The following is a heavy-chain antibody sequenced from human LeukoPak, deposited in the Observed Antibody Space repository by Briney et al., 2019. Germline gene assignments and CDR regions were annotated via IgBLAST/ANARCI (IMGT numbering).Heavy chain of an antibody. J-gene: IGHJ4*02. D-gene: IGHD3-10*01. CDR2: INHSGST. Sequence: SGSLTLTCAAYGGTFSGYYRSWIRQAPGKGLEWIGEINHSGSTNYNASLKSRVTISVDTSKNQFSLKLSTVTAADTAVYYCARGRGSGSYYFGVLKERSEYYFCDWGQGTLVSVSS. CDR1: GGTFSGYY. V-gene: IGHV4-34*01. CDR3: ARGRGSGSYYFGVLKERSEYYFCD.